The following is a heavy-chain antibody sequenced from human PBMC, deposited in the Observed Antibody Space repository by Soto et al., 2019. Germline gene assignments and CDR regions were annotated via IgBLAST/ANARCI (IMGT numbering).Heavy chain of an antibody. CDR3: ARERIAAAGYPADPMDV. D-gene: IGHD6-13*01. J-gene: IGHJ6*02. Sequence: QVQLVQSGAEVKKPGSSVKVSCKASGGTFSSYAISWVRQAPGQGLEWMGGIIPIFGTANYAQKFQGRVTITADKSTSAAYRELSSLRSEDTAVDYCARERIAAAGYPADPMDVWGQGTTVTLSS. CDR1: GGTFSSYA. V-gene: IGHV1-69*06. CDR2: IIPIFGTA.